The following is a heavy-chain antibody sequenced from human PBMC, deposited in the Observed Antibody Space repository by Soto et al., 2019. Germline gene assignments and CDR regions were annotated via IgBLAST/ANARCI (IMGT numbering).Heavy chain of an antibody. V-gene: IGHV1-18*01. CDR2: ISAYNGNT. J-gene: IGHJ3*02. CDR3: ARVEDIVVVPAAIGSAFDI. Sequence: ASVKVSCKASGYTFTSYGISWVRQAPGQGLEWMGWISAYNGNTNYAQKLQGRVTMTTDISTSTAYMELRSLRSDDTAVYYCARVEDIVVVPAAIGSAFDIWGQGTMVTVSS. D-gene: IGHD2-2*02. CDR1: GYTFTSYG.